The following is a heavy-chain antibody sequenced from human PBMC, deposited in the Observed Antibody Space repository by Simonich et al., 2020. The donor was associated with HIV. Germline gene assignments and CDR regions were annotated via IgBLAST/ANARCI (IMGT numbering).Heavy chain of an antibody. J-gene: IGHJ4*02. V-gene: IGHV4-34*01. CDR2: INHSGST. D-gene: IGHD6-6*01. Sequence: QVQLQQWGAGLLKPSETLSLNCAVYGGSFSGHYWSWIRQFPGKGLEWIAEINHSGSTIYSPSLKSRVTISVDPSKNQFSLKLSSVTAADTAVYYCARQSLAARLFDDWGQGTLVTVSS. CDR1: GGSFSGHY. CDR3: ARQSLAARLFDD.